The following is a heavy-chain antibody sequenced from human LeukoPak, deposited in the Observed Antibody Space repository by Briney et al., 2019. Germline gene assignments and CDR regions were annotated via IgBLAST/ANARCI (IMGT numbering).Heavy chain of an antibody. V-gene: IGHV3-64*01. CDR1: GFIFSNYV. J-gene: IGHJ4*02. Sequence: PGGSLRLSCAASGFIFSNYVMYWVRQAPGKGLEYVPGISSNGGHTYYANSVKGRFTISRDNSNNKLYLQMGSLRAEDMAIYYCARDGGPPEDFDWTFDYWGQGTLVTVSS. CDR2: ISSNGGHT. CDR3: ARDGGPPEDFDWTFDY. D-gene: IGHD3-9*01.